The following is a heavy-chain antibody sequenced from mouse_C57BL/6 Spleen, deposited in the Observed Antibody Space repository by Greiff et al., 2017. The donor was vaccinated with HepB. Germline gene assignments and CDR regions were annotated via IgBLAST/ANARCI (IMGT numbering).Heavy chain of an antibody. CDR1: GYTFTSYW. V-gene: IGHV1-52*01. D-gene: IGHD2-2*01. CDR3: ARSRGYDGDFDY. J-gene: IGHJ2*01. CDR2: IDPSDSET. Sequence: QVHVKQPGAELVRPGSSVKLSCKASGYTFTSYWMHWVKQRPIQGLEWIGNIDPSDSETHYNQKFKDKATLTVDKSSSTAYMQLSSLTSEDSAVYYCARSRGYDGDFDYWGQGTTLTVSS.